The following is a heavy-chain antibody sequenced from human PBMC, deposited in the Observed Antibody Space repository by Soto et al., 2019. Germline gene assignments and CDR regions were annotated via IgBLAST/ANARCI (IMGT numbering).Heavy chain of an antibody. D-gene: IGHD3-16*01. J-gene: IGHJ5*02. V-gene: IGHV3-74*01. CDR1: GFTFSSSW. CDR3: ARGALRRYWFDP. Sequence: EGQLEESGGALVQPGGSLRLSCAASGFTFSSSWMHWVRQVPGGGLVWISRIKYDGSTTNYAASVQGRFTISRDNADYMVYLQMNSLRADDTAVYYCARGALRRYWFDPWGQGTLVTVYS. CDR2: IKYDGSTT.